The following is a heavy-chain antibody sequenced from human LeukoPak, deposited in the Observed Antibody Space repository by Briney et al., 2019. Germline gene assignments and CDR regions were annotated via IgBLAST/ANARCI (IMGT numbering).Heavy chain of an antibody. CDR1: GGTFSSYA. CDR2: ISAYNGNT. D-gene: IGHD2-21*02. V-gene: IGHV1-18*01. J-gene: IGHJ6*02. Sequence: GASMKVSCKASGGTFSSYAISWVRQAPGQGLEWMGWISAYNGNTNYAQKLQGRVTMTTDTSTSTAYMELRSLRSDDTAVYYCARADIVVVTGGAYGMDVWGQGTTVTVSS. CDR3: ARADIVVVTGGAYGMDV.